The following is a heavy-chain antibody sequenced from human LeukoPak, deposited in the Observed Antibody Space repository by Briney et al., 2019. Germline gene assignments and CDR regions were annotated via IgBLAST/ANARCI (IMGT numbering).Heavy chain of an antibody. CDR1: GGSISSYY. D-gene: IGHD1-26*01. CDR2: IYYSGST. Sequence: SETLSLTCTVSGGSISSYYWSWIRQPPGKGLEWIGYIYYSGSTNYNPSLKSRVTISVDTSKNQFSLKLSSVTAADTAVYYCARSVGATTFDYWGQGTLVTVSS. V-gene: IGHV4-59*01. J-gene: IGHJ4*02. CDR3: ARSVGATTFDY.